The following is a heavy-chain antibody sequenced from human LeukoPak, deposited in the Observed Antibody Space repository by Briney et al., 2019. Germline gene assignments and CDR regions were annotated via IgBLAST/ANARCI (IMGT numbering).Heavy chain of an antibody. CDR3: VRDRCSGGSCRLFDY. D-gene: IGHD2-15*01. CDR2: MWSDGDNR. CDR1: GFTFGTYA. Sequence: GRSLRLSCAASGFTFGTYAMHWVRQAPGKGLEWVAVMWSDGDNRYYADSVNGRFTISRDNSKNTPYLEMNSPRAEDTAVYYCVRDRCSGGSCRLFDYWGQGALVTVSS. V-gene: IGHV3-33*01. J-gene: IGHJ4*02.